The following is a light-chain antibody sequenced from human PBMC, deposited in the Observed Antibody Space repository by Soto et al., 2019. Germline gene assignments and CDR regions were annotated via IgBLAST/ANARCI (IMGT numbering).Light chain of an antibody. Sequence: SSELTQPPSVSVAPGQTATITCGGSNIGSKTVHWYQQKPGQAPVLVVYDDSDRPSGIPERVSGSNSGNTATLTISRVEAGDEADYYCQVWDSSSVIFGGGTKLTVL. J-gene: IGLJ2*01. CDR3: QVWDSSSVI. CDR1: NIGSKT. V-gene: IGLV3-21*02. CDR2: DDS.